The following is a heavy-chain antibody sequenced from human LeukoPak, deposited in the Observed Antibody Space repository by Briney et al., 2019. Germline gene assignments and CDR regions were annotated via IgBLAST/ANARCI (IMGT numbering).Heavy chain of an antibody. Sequence: PGRSLRLSCAASGFTFSSYGMHWVRQAPGKGLEWVAVIWYDGSNKYYADSVKGRFTISRDNSKNTLYLQMNSLRAEDTAVYYCAKGGGDDTYFGYWGQGTLVTVSS. J-gene: IGHJ4*02. CDR3: AKGGGDDTYFGY. D-gene: IGHD2-21*02. CDR2: IWYDGSNK. V-gene: IGHV3-33*06. CDR1: GFTFSSYG.